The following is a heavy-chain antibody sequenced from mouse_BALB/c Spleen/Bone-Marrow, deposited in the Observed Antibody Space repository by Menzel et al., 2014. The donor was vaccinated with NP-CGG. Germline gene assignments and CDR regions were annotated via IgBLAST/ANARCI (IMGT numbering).Heavy chain of an antibody. J-gene: IGHJ3*01. V-gene: IGHV14-3*02. CDR1: GFNIKDAY. D-gene: IGHD1-3*01. Sequence: EVKLQESGAELVKPGASVKLSCTASGFNIKDAYMHWMKQRPEQGLEWIGRIAPGNGATQYDPQFQGKATITADTSSNRAYLHLISLTAEDTAVYYCVRSPGEVNYWGQGTLVTVSA. CDR2: IAPGNGAT. CDR3: VRSPGEVNY.